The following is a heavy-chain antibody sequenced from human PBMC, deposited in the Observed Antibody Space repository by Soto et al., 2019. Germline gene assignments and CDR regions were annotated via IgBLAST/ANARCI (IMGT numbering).Heavy chain of an antibody. CDR3: GKDPNGDYIGAFDI. J-gene: IGHJ3*02. V-gene: IGHV3-23*01. CDR1: GFTFRNYA. D-gene: IGHD4-17*01. Sequence: EVHLLESGGGLVQPGGSLRLSCAASGFTFRNYAMSWVRQAPGKGLEWVSGISSSGDTTHLADSVKGRFTISRDNSKNTVYLQMNSVSAEDTAVYYCGKDPNGDYIGAFDIWGQGTMVTVSS. CDR2: ISSSGDTT.